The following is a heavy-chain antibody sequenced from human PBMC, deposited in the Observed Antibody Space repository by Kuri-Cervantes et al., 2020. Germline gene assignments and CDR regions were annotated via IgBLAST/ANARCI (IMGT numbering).Heavy chain of an antibody. CDR1: GFTFRSFW. Sequence: GESLKISCAASGFTFRSFWMHWVRQAPGKGLVWVSRINSDGSSTTYADSVKGRFTISRDNAKNTLYLQMNSLRAEDTAVYYCASRGIWDFWSDYGDYWGQGTLVTVSS. V-gene: IGHV3-74*01. CDR2: INSDGSST. CDR3: ASRGIWDFWSDYGDY. D-gene: IGHD3-3*01. J-gene: IGHJ4*02.